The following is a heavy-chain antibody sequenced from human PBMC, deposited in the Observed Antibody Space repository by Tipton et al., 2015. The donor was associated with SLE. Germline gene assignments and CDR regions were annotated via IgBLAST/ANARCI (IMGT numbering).Heavy chain of an antibody. CDR3: TRDTESIPSGRGLFQH. CDR2: IYYSGTT. Sequence: GLVKPSETLSLKCAVSGYSISAGYYWGWVRQPPGKGLEWIGAIYYSGTTFYNPSFKSRVTISVDTSKNEFFLKMSSVTAADTAVYYCTRDTESIPSGRGLFQHWGQSTLVTVSS. D-gene: IGHD2-21*01. J-gene: IGHJ1*01. CDR1: GYSISAGYY. V-gene: IGHV4-38-2*02.